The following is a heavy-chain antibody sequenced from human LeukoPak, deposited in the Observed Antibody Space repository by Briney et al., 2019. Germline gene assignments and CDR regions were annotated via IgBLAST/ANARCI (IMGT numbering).Heavy chain of an antibody. CDR3: ARHLPLNRVESGMVRPYERAYYYYGMDV. CDR1: IDSISSYY. V-gene: IGHV4-59*08. J-gene: IGHJ6*02. Sequence: PSETLSLTCTVSIDSISSYYWSWIRQPPGKGLEWVGYIFYSGSTNYNPSLKSRVTISVDTSKNQFSLKLSSVTAADTAVYYCARHLPLNRVESGMVRPYERAYYYYGMDVWGQGTTVTVSS. CDR2: IFYSGST. D-gene: IGHD3-10*01.